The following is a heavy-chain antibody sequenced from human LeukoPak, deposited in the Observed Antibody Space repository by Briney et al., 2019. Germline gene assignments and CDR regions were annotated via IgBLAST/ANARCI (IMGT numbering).Heavy chain of an antibody. D-gene: IGHD6-13*01. CDR1: GGAISRWC. CDR2: IYYSGST. V-gene: IGHV4-59*08. J-gene: IGHJ4*02. Sequence: SETLSLTCTVSGGAISRWCWSWLRQPAGKGLEWIGYIYYSGSTNYNPSLKSRVTISVDTSKNQFSLKLSSVAAADTAVYYCARLYSRDDYWGQGTLVTVSS. CDR3: ARLYSRDDY.